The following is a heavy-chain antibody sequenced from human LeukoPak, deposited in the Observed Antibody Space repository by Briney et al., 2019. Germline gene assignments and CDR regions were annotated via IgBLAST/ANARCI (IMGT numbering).Heavy chain of an antibody. Sequence: PSETLSLSCAVSGGSISSYYWSWSRQPPGKGLEWIVYIYASGSTSYNPPLESRPTISLDTSKNQFSLTLSSVTAADTAMYYCARCQVNSASYSRYYHYYMDVWGKGTTVTVSS. V-gene: IGHV4-4*09. J-gene: IGHJ6*03. D-gene: IGHD2/OR15-2a*01. CDR1: GGSISSYY. CDR2: IYASGST. CDR3: ARCQVNSASYSRYYHYYMDV.